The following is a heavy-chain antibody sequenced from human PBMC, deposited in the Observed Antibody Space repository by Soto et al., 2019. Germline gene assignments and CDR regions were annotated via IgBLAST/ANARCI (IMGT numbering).Heavy chain of an antibody. D-gene: IGHD5-12*01. CDR3: ARGLSGYYRFDY. J-gene: IGHJ4*02. CDR1: GFTFSSYW. Sequence: EVQLLESGGGQVQFGGSLRLSCAASGFTFSSYWMHWVRQVPGKGLVWVSRIKGDGTNTGYADSVKGRFTISRDNVKNTLYLQMNSLRAEDTAVYYCARGLSGYYRFDYWGQGTLVTVSS. V-gene: IGHV3-74*01. CDR2: IKGDGTNT.